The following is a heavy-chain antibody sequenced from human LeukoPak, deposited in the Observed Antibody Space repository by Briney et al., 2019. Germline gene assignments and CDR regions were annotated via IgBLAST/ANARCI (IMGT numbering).Heavy chain of an antibody. CDR2: INPSGGST. CDR3: ARERSSSGDY. J-gene: IGHJ4*02. CDR1: GYTFTSYY. D-gene: IGHD6-6*01. Sequence: ASVKVSCKASGYTFTSYYMQWVRQVPGQGPEWMGIINPSGGSTTYAQKFQDRVTMTRDTSTSTVYMELSSLRSEDTAVYYCARERSSSGDYWGQGTLVTVSS. V-gene: IGHV1-46*01.